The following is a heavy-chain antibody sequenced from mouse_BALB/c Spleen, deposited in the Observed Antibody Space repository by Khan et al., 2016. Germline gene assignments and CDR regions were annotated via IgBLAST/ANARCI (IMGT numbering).Heavy chain of an antibody. CDR2: ISSGSSTI. CDR3: ARKWARNSYAMDY. V-gene: IGHV5-17*02. J-gene: IGHJ4*01. Sequence: EVELVESGGGLVQPGGSRKLSCAASGFTFSSFGMHWVRQAPEKGPEWVAYISSGSSTIYYADTVKGRFTISRDNPKNTLFLQMTSLRSEDSSMYYCARKWARNSYAMDYWGQGTSVTVSS. CDR1: GFTFSSFG. D-gene: IGHD1-3*01.